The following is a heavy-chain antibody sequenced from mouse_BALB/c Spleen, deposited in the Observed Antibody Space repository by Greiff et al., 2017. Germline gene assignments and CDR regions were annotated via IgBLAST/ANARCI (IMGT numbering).Heavy chain of an antibody. CDR2: ISYDGSN. D-gene: IGHD1-1*01. CDR1: GYSITSGYY. CDR3: AREGVDWYFDV. J-gene: IGHJ1*01. V-gene: IGHV3-6*02. Sequence: DVKLQESGPGLVKPSQSLSLTCSVTGYSITSGYYWNRIRQFPGNKLEWMGYISYDGSNNYNPSLKNRISITRDTSKNQFFLKLNSVTTEDTATYYCAREGVDWYFDVWGAGTTVTVSS.